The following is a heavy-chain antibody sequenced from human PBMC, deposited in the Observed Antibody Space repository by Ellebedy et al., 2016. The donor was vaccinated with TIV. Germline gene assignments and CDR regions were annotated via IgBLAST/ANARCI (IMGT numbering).Heavy chain of an antibody. D-gene: IGHD1-26*01. V-gene: IGHV4-4*02. CDR3: ARVPGLVGASGFDY. CDR2: VYQSGST. J-gene: IGHJ4*02. CDR1: GSSISSANW. Sequence: MPSETLSLTCAVSGSSISSANWWTWVRQPPGKGLEWIGEVYQSGSTNYNPSLKSRVTISVDKSKNQFSLNLSSVTAADTAVYYCARVPGLVGASGFDYWGQGTLVTVSS.